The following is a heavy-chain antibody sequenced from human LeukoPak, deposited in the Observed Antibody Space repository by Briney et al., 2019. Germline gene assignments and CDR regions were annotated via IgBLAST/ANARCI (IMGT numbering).Heavy chain of an antibody. CDR1: GGSISSTNW. Sequence: PSGTLSLTCAVSGGSISSTNWWSWVRQSPGKGLEWIGEVYHSKSTNYNPSFKSRVTISVDKSKNQFSLRLSSVTTADTAVYYCARSATAAIGMSSGWYVGFDYWGQGTLVTVSS. CDR3: ARSATAAIGMSSGWYVGFDY. CDR2: VYHSKST. V-gene: IGHV4-4*02. D-gene: IGHD6-19*01. J-gene: IGHJ4*02.